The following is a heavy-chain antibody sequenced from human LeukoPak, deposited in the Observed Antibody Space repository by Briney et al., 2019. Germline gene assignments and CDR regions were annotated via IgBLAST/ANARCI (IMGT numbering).Heavy chain of an antibody. CDR3: ARGGVFPSPGNRFDP. V-gene: IGHV1-69*01. Sequence: SVKVSCKASGGTFSSYAISWVRQAPGQGLEWMGGIIPIFGTANYAQKSQGRVTITADESTSTAYMELSSLRSEDTAVYYCARGGVFPSPGNRFDPWGQGTLVTVSS. CDR2: IIPIFGTA. D-gene: IGHD2-21*01. CDR1: GGTFSSYA. J-gene: IGHJ5*02.